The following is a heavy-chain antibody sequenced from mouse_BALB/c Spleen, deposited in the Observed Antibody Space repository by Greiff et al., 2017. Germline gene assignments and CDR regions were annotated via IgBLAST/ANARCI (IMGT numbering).Heavy chain of an antibody. CDR2: ISYDGSN. D-gene: IGHD2-14*01. CDR1: GYSITSGYY. V-gene: IGHV3-6*02. J-gene: IGHJ4*01. CDR3: ARERYDAMDY. Sequence: EVKLQESGPGLVKPSQSLSLTCSVTGYSITSGYYWNWIRQFPGNKLEWMGYISYDGSNNYNPSLKNRISITRDPSKNQFFLKLNSVTTEDTATYYCARERYDAMDYWGQGTSVTVSS.